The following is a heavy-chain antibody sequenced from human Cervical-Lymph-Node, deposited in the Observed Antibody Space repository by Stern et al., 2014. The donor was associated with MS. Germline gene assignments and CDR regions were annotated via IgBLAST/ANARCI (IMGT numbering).Heavy chain of an antibody. CDR2: IIPILGTT. D-gene: IGHD5-12*01. J-gene: IGHJ6*02. V-gene: IGHV1-69*14. CDR1: GDTFRNYA. CDR3: ARPWGIVATTGTHYYYYGMDV. Sequence: QDQLVQSGAEVKKPGSSVKVSCKTSGDTFRNYAISWVRQAPGQGLEWMGGIIPILGTTNYAQEFQGRVTLTADTSTTTAYMELSSLRYGDTAVYFCARPWGIVATTGTHYYYYGMDVWGQGTTVTVAS.